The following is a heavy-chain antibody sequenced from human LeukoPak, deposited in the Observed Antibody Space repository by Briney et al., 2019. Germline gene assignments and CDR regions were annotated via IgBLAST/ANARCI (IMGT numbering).Heavy chain of an antibody. D-gene: IGHD5-18*01. CDR3: ARAPYGYPYGMDV. V-gene: IGHV1-18*01. CDR1: GYSFSSYV. CDR2: ISASNGNT. J-gene: IGHJ6*02. Sequence: SVTVSCMASGYSFSSYVVSWVRQAPGQGLEWVGWISASNGNTNSAQKFQGRVTMTRNSSISTAYMELSSLRSEDTAVYYCARAPYGYPYGMDVWGQGTTVTVSS.